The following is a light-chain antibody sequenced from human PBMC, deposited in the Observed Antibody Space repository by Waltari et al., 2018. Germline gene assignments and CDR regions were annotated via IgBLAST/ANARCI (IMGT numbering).Light chain of an antibody. CDR1: QNVNMY. J-gene: IGKJ4*01. CDR3: QQYGSSPVT. CDR2: DAT. Sequence: EIVLTQSPATLSLSPGDSATLSCRASQNVNMYLAWYQQKPGQGPRLLIYDATDRAAGVPARFSGSGSGTEFTLTISSLEPEDFAVYYCQQYGSSPVTFGGGTKVEIK. V-gene: IGKV3-11*01.